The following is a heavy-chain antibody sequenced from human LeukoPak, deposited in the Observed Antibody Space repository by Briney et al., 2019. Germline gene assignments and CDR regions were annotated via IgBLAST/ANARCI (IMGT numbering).Heavy chain of an antibody. CDR1: GGTFSSYA. CDR2: IIPIFGTA. Sequence: GASVKVSCKASGGTFSSYAISWVRQAPGQGLDWMGGIIPIFGTANYAQKFQGRVTITTDESTSTAYMELSSLRSEDTAVYYCARDRSLTGLGVTMNWFDPWGQGTLVTVSS. D-gene: IGHD2-21*02. V-gene: IGHV1-69*05. J-gene: IGHJ5*02. CDR3: ARDRSLTGLGVTMNWFDP.